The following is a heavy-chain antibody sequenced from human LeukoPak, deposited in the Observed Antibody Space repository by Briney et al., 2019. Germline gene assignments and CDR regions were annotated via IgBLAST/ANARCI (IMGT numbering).Heavy chain of an antibody. CDR2: IYTSGST. V-gene: IGHV4-4*07. J-gene: IGHJ3*02. Sequence: SETLSLTCTVSGGSISSYYWSWIRQPAGKGLEWIGRIYTSGSTNYNPSLKSRVTMSVDASKNQFSLKLSSVTAADTAVYYCARGVYYDVWSGYYSGAFDIWGQGTMVTVSS. CDR3: ARGVYYDVWSGYYSGAFDI. D-gene: IGHD3-3*01. CDR1: GGSISSYY.